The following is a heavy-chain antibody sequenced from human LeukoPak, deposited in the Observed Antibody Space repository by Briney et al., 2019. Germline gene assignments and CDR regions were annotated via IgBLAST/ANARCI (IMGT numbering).Heavy chain of an antibody. D-gene: IGHD6-13*01. CDR1: GFTFSSYS. V-gene: IGHV3-21*01. CDR2: ISSSSSYI. CDR3: ARELSSSSWYEH. J-gene: IGHJ5*02. Sequence: GGSLRLSCAASGFTFSSYSMNWVRQAPGKGLEWVSSISSSSSYIYCADSVKGRFTISRDNAKNSLYLQMNSLRAEDTAVYYCARELSSSSWYEHWGQGTLVTVSS.